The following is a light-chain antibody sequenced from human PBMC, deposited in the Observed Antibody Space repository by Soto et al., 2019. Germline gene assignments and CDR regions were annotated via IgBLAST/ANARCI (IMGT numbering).Light chain of an antibody. CDR3: QSYDSSLSGSTV. V-gene: IGLV1-44*01. CDR2: SNN. CDR1: SSNIGSNT. J-gene: IGLJ1*01. Sequence: QSVLTQPPSASGTPGQRVTISCSGSSSNIGSNTVNWYQQLPGTAPKLLIYSNNQRPSGVPDRFSGSKSGTSASLAISGLQSEDAADYYCQSYDSSLSGSTVFGTGTKVTVL.